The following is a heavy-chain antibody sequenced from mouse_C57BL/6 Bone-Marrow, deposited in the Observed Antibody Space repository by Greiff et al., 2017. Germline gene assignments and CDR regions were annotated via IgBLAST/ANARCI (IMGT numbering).Heavy chain of an antibody. J-gene: IGHJ1*03. D-gene: IGHD1-1*01. V-gene: IGHV1-9*01. Sequence: QVQLQQSGAELMKPGASVKLSCKATGYKFTGDWIEWVKQRPGHGLEWIGEILPGSGGTNYTEKFKGKATFTADTSSNTAYMQLSSLTPEDSAIYYCARRGYGSSSGCFDVWGTGTTVTVSS. CDR3: ARRGYGSSSGCFDV. CDR1: GYKFTGDW. CDR2: ILPGSGGT.